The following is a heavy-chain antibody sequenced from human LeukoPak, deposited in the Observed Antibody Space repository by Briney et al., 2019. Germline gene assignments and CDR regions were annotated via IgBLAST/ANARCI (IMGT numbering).Heavy chain of an antibody. CDR3: AGDIPRHFDY. J-gene: IGHJ4*02. V-gene: IGHV3-21*01. Sequence: PGGSLRLSCAASGFTFSSHSMNWVRQAPGKGLEWVSSISSSSYIYYADSVKGRSTISRDNAKNSLYLQMNSLRAEDTAVYYCAGDIPRHFDYWGQGTLVTVSS. CDR2: ISSSSYI. CDR1: GFTFSSHS.